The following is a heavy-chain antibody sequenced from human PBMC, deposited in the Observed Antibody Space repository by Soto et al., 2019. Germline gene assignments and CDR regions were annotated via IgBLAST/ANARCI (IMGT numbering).Heavy chain of an antibody. V-gene: IGHV1-69*06. CDR1: GGTFSSYA. D-gene: IGHD2-15*01. Sequence: SVKVSCKASGGTFSSYAISWVRQAPGQGLEWMGGIIPIFGTANYAQKFQGRVTITADKSTSTAYMGLSSLRSEDTAVYYCAVTSYCSGGGCYPYYYGMDVWGQGTTVTVSS. CDR3: AVTSYCSGGGCYPYYYGMDV. J-gene: IGHJ6*02. CDR2: IIPIFGTA.